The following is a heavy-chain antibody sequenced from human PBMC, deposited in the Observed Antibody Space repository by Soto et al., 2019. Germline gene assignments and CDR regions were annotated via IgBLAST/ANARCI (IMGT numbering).Heavy chain of an antibody. CDR3: ARSPTKHGSARYYIQDFHY. D-gene: IGHD3-10*01. Sequence: PSVNVCCKAAGFTLRSYGINWVRQAPGQEREGVGWISGSSGQTKYAQNVQDRLTMTTNTSPSTPYMELRSLRSDETAVYYCARSPTKHGSARYYIQDFHYWG. V-gene: IGHV1-18*04. CDR1: GFTLRSYG. J-gene: IGHJ1*01. CDR2: ISGSSGQT.